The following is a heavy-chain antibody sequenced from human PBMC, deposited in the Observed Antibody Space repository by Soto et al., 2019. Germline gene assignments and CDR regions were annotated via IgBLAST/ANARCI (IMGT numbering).Heavy chain of an antibody. CDR1: GGSFTSNNW. CDR2: IYRTGST. Sequence: SETLSLTCAVSGGSFTSNNWWTWVRQPPGQGLEWIGEIYRTGSTNYNPSLKSRVTISLDKSENQFSLKVTSLTAADTAVYYCARRDPGTSVDYWGQGTLVTVSS. D-gene: IGHD1-7*01. V-gene: IGHV4-4*02. J-gene: IGHJ4*02. CDR3: ARRDPGTSVDY.